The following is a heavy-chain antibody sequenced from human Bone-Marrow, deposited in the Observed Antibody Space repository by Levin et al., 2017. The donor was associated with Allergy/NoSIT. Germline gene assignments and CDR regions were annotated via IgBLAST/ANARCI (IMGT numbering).Heavy chain of an antibody. CDR2: VYYSGST. Sequence: SETLSLTCTVSGGSISTYYWSWIRQPPGKGLEWIGYVYYSGSTNYNPSLKSRVTMSVDTSKNHFSLKLSSVTAADPALYYCARHAGPIHLWLMDYWGQGTLVTVSS. CDR3: ARHAGPIHLWLMDY. J-gene: IGHJ4*02. CDR1: GGSISTYY. V-gene: IGHV4-59*08. D-gene: IGHD5-18*01.